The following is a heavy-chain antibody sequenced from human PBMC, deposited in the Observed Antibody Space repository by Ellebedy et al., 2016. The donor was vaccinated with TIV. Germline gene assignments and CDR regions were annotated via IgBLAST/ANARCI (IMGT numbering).Heavy chain of an antibody. Sequence: GESLKISCAASGFTFSSYGMHWVRQAPGKGLEWVAVISHDGSNKYYADSVKGRFTISRDNSKNTLYLQMNSLRAEDTAVYYCARDLNSITMVRGEPLTDGMDVWGQGTTVTVSS. CDR2: ISHDGSNK. J-gene: IGHJ6*02. CDR3: ARDLNSITMVRGEPLTDGMDV. D-gene: IGHD3-10*01. CDR1: GFTFSSYG. V-gene: IGHV3-30*03.